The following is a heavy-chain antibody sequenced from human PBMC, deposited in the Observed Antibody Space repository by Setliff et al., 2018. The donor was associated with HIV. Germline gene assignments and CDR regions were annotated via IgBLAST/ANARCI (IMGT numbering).Heavy chain of an antibody. CDR3: ARGSCSGCYLSDY. CDR1: GYTFSTNA. V-gene: IGHV1-3*01. CDR2: INAGDDNT. J-gene: IGHJ4*02. D-gene: IGHD6-19*01. Sequence: GASVKVSCKASGYTFSTNAIHWVRQAPGQRLEWMGYINAGDDNTRYSQKFQGRVTITRDTSANTAYMELSSLRSEDTAVYYCARGSCSGCYLSDYWGLGTLVTVS.